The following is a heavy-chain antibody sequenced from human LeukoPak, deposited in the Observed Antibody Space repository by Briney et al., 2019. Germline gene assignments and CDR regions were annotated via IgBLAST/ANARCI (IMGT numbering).Heavy chain of an antibody. CDR1: GFTFSSYE. V-gene: IGHV3-48*03. CDR2: ISSSGSTI. J-gene: IGHJ6*03. Sequence: GGSLRLSCAASGFTFSSYEMNWVRRAPGKGLEWVSYISSSGSTIYYADSVKGRFTISRDNAKNSLYLQMNSLRVEDTAVYYCARDGTPNYRSGWVYMDVWGKGTTVTISS. CDR3: ARDGTPNYRSGWVYMDV. D-gene: IGHD6-25*01.